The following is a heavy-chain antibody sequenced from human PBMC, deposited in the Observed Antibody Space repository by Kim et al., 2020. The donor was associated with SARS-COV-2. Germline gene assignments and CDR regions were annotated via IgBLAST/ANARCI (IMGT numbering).Heavy chain of an antibody. CDR1: GFTFSSYA. J-gene: IGHJ3*02. Sequence: GGSLRLSCAASGFTFSSYAMSWVRQAPGKGLEWVSVISGSGGRTYYADSVKGRFTISRDNSKNTVYLQMNSLRAEDTAVYYCAKGVSGSDDAFDIWGQGTMVTVSS. CDR3: AKGVSGSDDAFDI. D-gene: IGHD3-22*01. CDR2: ISGSGGRT. V-gene: IGHV3-23*01.